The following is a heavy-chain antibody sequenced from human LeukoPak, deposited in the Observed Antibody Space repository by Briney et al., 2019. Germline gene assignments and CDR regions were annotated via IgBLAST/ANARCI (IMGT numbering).Heavy chain of an antibody. V-gene: IGHV3-30*18. J-gene: IGHJ4*02. CDR1: GFTFSSYG. CDR3: ANSADY. CDR2: ISYDGSNK. Sequence: GGSLRLSCAASGFTFSSYGRHWVRQAPGKGLEWVAVISYDGSNKYYADSVKGRFTISRDNSKNTLYTQMHSLRAEDKAVYYCANSADYWGEGTLVTVSS.